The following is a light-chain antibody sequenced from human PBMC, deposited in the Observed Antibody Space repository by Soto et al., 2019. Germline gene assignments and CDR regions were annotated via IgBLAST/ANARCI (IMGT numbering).Light chain of an antibody. J-gene: IGLJ7*01. CDR3: QAWGSGVV. V-gene: IGLV4-69*01. Sequence: QLVLTQSPSASASLGASVNLTCTLSTGHSTYATYAVAWHQQRPGRGPRFLMKLNSDGSHTNGDGIPDRFSGSSSGSERYLSISGLHSDDEADYFCQAWGSGVVFGGGTQLTVL. CDR1: TGHSTYA. CDR2: LNSDGSH.